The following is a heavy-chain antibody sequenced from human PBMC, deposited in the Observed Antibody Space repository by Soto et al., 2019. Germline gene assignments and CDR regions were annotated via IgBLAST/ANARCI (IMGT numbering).Heavy chain of an antibody. V-gene: IGHV3-7*01. D-gene: IGHD6-13*01. CDR2: IKQDGSEK. CDR1: GFTVSSYW. CDR3: ARSLGSSWYEDYYYYMDV. J-gene: IGHJ6*03. Sequence: GGSLRLSCAASGFTVSSYWMSWVRQAPGKGLEWVANIKQDGSEKYHLYSVKSRFTISRDNAKNSLYLQMNSLRAEDTAVYYCARSLGSSWYEDYYYYMDVWGKGTTVTVSS.